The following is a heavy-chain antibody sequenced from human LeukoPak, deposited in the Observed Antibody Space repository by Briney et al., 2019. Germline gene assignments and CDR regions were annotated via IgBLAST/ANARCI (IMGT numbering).Heavy chain of an antibody. CDR1: GFTVSSNY. CDR3: ARGRAYSSGRPRPYYYYYMDV. V-gene: IGHV3-53*01. Sequence: GGSLRLSCAASGFTVSSNYMSWVRQAPGKGLEWVSVIYSGGSTYYADSVKGRFTISRDNSKSTLYIQMNSLRAEDTAVYYCARGRAYSSGRPRPYYYYYMDVWGKGTTVTVSS. J-gene: IGHJ6*03. CDR2: IYSGGST. D-gene: IGHD6-19*01.